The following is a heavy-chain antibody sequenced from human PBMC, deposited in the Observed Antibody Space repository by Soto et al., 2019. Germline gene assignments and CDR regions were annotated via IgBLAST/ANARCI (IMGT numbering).Heavy chain of an antibody. CDR3: AAGIYCDSSGCRAP. CDR2: IVVGSGNT. Sequence: GASVKVSCKASGFTFTSSAMQWVRQARGQRLEWIGWIVVGSGNTNYAQKFQERVTITRDMSTSTAYMELSSLRSEDTAVYYCAAGIYCDSSGCRAPWGQGTLVTVSS. J-gene: IGHJ5*02. CDR1: GFTFTSSA. D-gene: IGHD3-22*01. V-gene: IGHV1-58*02.